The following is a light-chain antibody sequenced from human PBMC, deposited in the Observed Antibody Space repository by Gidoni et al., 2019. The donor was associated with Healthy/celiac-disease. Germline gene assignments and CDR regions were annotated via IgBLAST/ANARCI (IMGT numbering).Light chain of an antibody. CDR2: DAT. V-gene: IGKV3-11*01. CDR3: QHRYNWPLT. CDR1: QSVGSY. Sequence: EIVLTQSPATLSFSPGERATLSFRASQSVGSYLAWYQQKPGQAPRLLIYDATNSATGIPARFSGSGSGTDFTLTLSSLEPEDFAVYYCQHRYNWPLTFGGGTKVEIK. J-gene: IGKJ4*01.